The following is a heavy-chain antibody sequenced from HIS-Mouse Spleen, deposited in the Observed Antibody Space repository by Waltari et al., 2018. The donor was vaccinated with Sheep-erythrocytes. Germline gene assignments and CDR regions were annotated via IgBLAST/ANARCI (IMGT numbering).Heavy chain of an antibody. CDR1: GYSISRGYY. J-gene: IGHJ2*01. CDR2: IYPSGST. Sequence: QVQLQESGPGLVKPSETLSLTCTVSGYSISRGYYSGWTRQPPGKGLEWIGSIYPSGSTYYNPSLKSRVTISVDTSKNQFSLKLSSVTAADTAVYYCASQPNWGYWYFDLWGRGTLVTVSS. V-gene: IGHV4-38-2*02. CDR3: ASQPNWGYWYFDL. D-gene: IGHD7-27*01.